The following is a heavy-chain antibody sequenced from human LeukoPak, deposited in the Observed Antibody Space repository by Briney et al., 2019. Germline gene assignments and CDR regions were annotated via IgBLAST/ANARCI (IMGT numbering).Heavy chain of an antibody. CDR2: TYWDDDN. V-gene: IGHV2-5*02. D-gene: IGHD2-21*02. CDR1: GFSLTTNNVG. CDR3: AHNAYCGGYCSFGGPFDI. J-gene: IGHJ3*02. Sequence: SGPTLVNPTQTLTLTCTFSGFSLTTNNVGVGWIRQPPGKALEWLAVTYWDDDNRYSPSLKSRLTITKDTSKNQVVLTMTNMDPLDTATYFCAHNAYCGGYCSFGGPFDIWGPGTMVTVSS.